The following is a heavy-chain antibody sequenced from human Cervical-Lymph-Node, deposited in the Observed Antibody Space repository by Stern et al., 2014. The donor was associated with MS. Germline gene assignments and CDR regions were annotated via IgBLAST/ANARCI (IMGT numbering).Heavy chain of an antibody. CDR1: GYTLSEIS. V-gene: IGHV1-24*01. J-gene: IGHJ6*02. CDR3: ATHRGRVTYYYGMDV. Sequence: VQLVESGAEVKKPWASVKVSCKVSGYTLSEISMHWVRQAPGKGLEWMGGFDPEHGETRYAQKFQGRVTMAEDRSTDTAYMELSSLRSEDTAVYCCATHRGRVTYYYGMDVWGQGTTVTVSS. D-gene: IGHD2-21*02. CDR2: FDPEHGET.